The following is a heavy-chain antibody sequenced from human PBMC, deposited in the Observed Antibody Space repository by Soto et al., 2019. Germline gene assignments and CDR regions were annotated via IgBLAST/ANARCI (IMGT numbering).Heavy chain of an antibody. J-gene: IGHJ5*01. CDR2: IYYVGST. V-gene: IGHV4-30-4*08. Sequence: QVQLQESGPGQVKPSQTLSLTCTVSGDSIKSGHNYWSWIRQPPGKGLEWIGNIYYVGSTSYNPSIKSRVTISVDTSKNHFSLKLSSVTAADTAVYYCARNTSRLGWFDSWGQGILVTVSS. CDR3: ARNTSRLGWFDS. CDR1: GDSIKSGHNY. D-gene: IGHD6-13*01.